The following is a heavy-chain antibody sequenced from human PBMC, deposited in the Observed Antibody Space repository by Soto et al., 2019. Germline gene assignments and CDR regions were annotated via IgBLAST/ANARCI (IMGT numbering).Heavy chain of an antibody. D-gene: IGHD3-10*01. CDR3: ARRPLVRGIIPYYFDS. CDR1: GGSINNSSFY. Sequence: QLQLQESGPGLVKPSETLSLTCTVSGGSINNSSFYWGWVRQPPGKRLEWIGSIYYSGSAYYNPSLKSRLTISVDTSKNQFSLNLSSVTAADTAVYFCARRPLVRGIIPYYFDSWGQGILVTVSS. CDR2: IYYSGSA. J-gene: IGHJ4*02. V-gene: IGHV4-39*01.